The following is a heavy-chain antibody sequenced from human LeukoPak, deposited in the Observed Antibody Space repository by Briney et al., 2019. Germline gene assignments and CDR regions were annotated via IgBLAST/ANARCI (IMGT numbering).Heavy chain of an antibody. Sequence: ASVKVSCKASGYTFTSYDINWVRQATGQGLEWMGWMNPNSGNTGDVQKFQGRVTMTRTTSISTAYMELSSLRSEDTAVYYCARVGVYGDYDGGYDAFDIWGQGTMVTVSS. CDR3: ARVGVYGDYDGGYDAFDI. D-gene: IGHD4-17*01. J-gene: IGHJ3*02. CDR1: GYTFTSYD. V-gene: IGHV1-8*01. CDR2: MNPNSGNT.